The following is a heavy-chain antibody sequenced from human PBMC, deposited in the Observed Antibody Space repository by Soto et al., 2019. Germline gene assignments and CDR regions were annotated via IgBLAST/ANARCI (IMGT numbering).Heavy chain of an antibody. CDR3: ARDLAPCSGGSCYGSREAFDI. Sequence: EVQLVESGGGLVKPGGSLRLSCAASGFTFSSYSMNWVRQAPGKGLEWVSSISSSSSYIYYADSVKGRFTISRDNAKNSLYLQMNSLRAEDTAVYYCARDLAPCSGGSCYGSREAFDIWGQGTMVTVSS. CDR2: ISSSSSYI. J-gene: IGHJ3*02. V-gene: IGHV3-21*01. D-gene: IGHD2-15*01. CDR1: GFTFSSYS.